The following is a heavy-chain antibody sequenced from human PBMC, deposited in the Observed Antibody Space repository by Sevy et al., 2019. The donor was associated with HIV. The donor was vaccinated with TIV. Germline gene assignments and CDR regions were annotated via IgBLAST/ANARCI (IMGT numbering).Heavy chain of an antibody. CDR1: GFTFSKYW. Sequence: GGSLRLSCAASGFTFSKYWMSWVRQAPGKGLEWVANIQEDGSGKYYVDAVKGRFTISGDNAKNSLYLQMNSLRAEDTAVYYCATDPFSVTSSNDYMDVWGKGTTVTVSS. V-gene: IGHV3-7*01. CDR2: IQEDGSGK. D-gene: IGHD4-17*01. CDR3: ATDPFSVTSSNDYMDV. J-gene: IGHJ6*03.